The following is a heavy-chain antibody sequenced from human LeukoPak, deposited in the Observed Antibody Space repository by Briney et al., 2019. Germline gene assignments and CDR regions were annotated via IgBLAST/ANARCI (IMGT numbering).Heavy chain of an antibody. J-gene: IGHJ4*02. CDR3: ARDRFYDNTGFRRLDF. D-gene: IGHD3-22*01. V-gene: IGHV4-59*01. Sequence: SETLSLTCNVSGGPITDYYWSWIRQPPGKGLQWIGYIYFRGTINYNPSFKSRVTISVDTSKNQFSLRLSSVTAADTAVYYCARDRFYDNTGFRRLDFWGQGVLVTVSS. CDR2: IYFRGTI. CDR1: GGPITDYY.